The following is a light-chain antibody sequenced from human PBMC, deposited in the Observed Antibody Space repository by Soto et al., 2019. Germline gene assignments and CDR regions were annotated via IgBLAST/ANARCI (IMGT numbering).Light chain of an antibody. CDR1: QGISDD. CDR2: AAS. V-gene: IGKV1-6*01. Sequence: AIQMTQSPSSLSASVGDSVTITCRASQGISDDLGWYQQKPGKAPKLLIFAASTLERGVPSRFSGSGSGTDFTLTIRSLQPDDFATYYCQQDYRYPLTFGGGTKVEIK. J-gene: IGKJ4*01. CDR3: QQDYRYPLT.